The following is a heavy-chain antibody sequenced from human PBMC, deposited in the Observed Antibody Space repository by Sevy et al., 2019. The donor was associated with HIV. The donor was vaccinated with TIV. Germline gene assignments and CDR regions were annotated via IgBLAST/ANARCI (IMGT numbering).Heavy chain of an antibody. V-gene: IGHV3-7*01. CDR2: IKQDGSEK. CDR1: GFTFSRYW. D-gene: IGHD3-22*01. J-gene: IGHJ4*02. Sequence: LSLTCAASGFTFSRYWMTWVRQAPGKGLEWVANIKQDGSEKYSVDSVKGRFTISRDNAKNSLYLQMNSLRAEDTAVYYCARLRDDSSGFHLDYWGLGTLVTVSS. CDR3: ARLRDDSSGFHLDY.